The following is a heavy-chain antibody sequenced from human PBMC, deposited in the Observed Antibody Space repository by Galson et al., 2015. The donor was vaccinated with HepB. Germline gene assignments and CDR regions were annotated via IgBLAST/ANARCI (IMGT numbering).Heavy chain of an antibody. CDR3: ASSGSTGHVDY. V-gene: IGHV3-21*06. J-gene: IGHJ4*02. Sequence: LRLSCAASRFIFNNYGMHWVRQAPGKGLEWVSSITHTRGFMYYADSLKGRFTISRDNAKNSLHLQMNSLTAADTAVYYCASSGSTGHVDYWGQGTLVTVSS. D-gene: IGHD1-14*01. CDR1: RFIFNNYG. CDR2: ITHTRGFM.